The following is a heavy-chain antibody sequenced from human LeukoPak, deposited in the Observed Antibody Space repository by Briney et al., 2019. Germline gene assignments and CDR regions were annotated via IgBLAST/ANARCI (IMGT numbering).Heavy chain of an antibody. V-gene: IGHV3-30*02. CDR1: GFTFSSYA. Sequence: GGSLRLSCAASGFTFSSYAMHWVRQAPGKGLEWVAFIRYDGSNKYYADSVKGRFTISRDNSKNTLYLQVNSLRAEDTAVYYCAKTLRELSGGAFDIWGQGTMVTVSS. CDR2: IRYDGSNK. CDR3: AKTLRELSGGAFDI. D-gene: IGHD1-26*01. J-gene: IGHJ3*02.